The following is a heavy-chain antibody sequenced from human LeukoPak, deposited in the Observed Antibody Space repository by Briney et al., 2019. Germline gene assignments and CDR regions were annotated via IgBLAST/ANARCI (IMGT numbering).Heavy chain of an antibody. Sequence: HGESLKISCKGSGYSFTSYWIGWVRQMPGKGLEWMGIIYPGDSDTRYSPSFQGQVTISADKSISTAYLQWSSLKASDTAMYYCARPGTLPESDYYGMDVWGQGTTVTVSS. CDR1: GYSFTSYW. J-gene: IGHJ6*02. V-gene: IGHV5-51*01. CDR3: ARPGTLPESDYYGMDV. CDR2: IYPGDSDT.